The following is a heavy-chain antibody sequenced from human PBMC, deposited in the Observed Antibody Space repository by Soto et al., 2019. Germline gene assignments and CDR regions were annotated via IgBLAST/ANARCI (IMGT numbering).Heavy chain of an antibody. Sequence: SETLSLTCTVSGDSIISSDSYWGWVRQPPGKGLEWIGSIFYLGSSYYNPSLKSRVTMSVDTSKNQFSLRLRSVTAADTALYFCARHSLALRKNNWFDPWGQGIMVTVSS. CDR3: ARHSLALRKNNWFDP. J-gene: IGHJ5*02. CDR1: GDSIISSDSY. V-gene: IGHV4-39*01. D-gene: IGHD3-3*02. CDR2: IFYLGSS.